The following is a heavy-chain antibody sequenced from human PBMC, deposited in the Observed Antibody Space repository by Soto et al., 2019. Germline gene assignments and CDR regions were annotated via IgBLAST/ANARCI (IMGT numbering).Heavy chain of an antibody. CDR1: GFMFSGYA. V-gene: IGHV3-23*01. D-gene: IGHD2-15*01. CDR3: VKDLAASGWFDP. Sequence: EVQLLESGGGLAQPGESLTLSCAASGFMFSGYAMSWVRQAPGKGLEWVSAVSNSGTSTSYADSVKGRFTISRDISKNTLYLQMSSLGAEDTALYYRVKDLAASGWFDPWGQGTLVIVSS. CDR2: VSNSGTST. J-gene: IGHJ5*02.